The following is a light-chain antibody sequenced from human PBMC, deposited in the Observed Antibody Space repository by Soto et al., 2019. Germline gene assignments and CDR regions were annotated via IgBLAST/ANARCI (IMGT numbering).Light chain of an antibody. CDR2: EVS. CDR1: SSDVGGYNY. CDR3: CSYAGSNNLV. Sequence: QSALTQHPSAPGSPGQSVTISCTGTSSDVGGYNYVSWYQQHPGKAPKLMIYEVSKRPSGVPDRFSGSKSGNTASLTVSGLQAEDEGDYYCCSYAGSNNLVFGGGTKLTVL. J-gene: IGLJ2*01. V-gene: IGLV2-8*01.